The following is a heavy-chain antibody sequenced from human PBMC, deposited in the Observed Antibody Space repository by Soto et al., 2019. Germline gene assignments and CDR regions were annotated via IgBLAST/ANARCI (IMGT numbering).Heavy chain of an antibody. CDR3: ARDPYGSGSYYNGGGAFDI. Sequence: QVQLVQSGAEVKKPGASVKVSCKASGYTFTGYYMHWVRQAPGQGLGWLGWINPNSGGTNYAQKFQGWVTMTRDTSISTAYMELSRLRSDDTAVYYCARDPYGSGSYYNGGGAFDIWGQGTMVTVSS. V-gene: IGHV1-2*04. CDR1: GYTFTGYY. CDR2: INPNSGGT. D-gene: IGHD3-10*01. J-gene: IGHJ3*02.